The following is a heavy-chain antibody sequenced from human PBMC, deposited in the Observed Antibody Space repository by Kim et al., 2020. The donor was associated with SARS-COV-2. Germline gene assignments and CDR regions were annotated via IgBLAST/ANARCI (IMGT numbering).Heavy chain of an antibody. D-gene: IGHD5-18*01. V-gene: IGHV4-31*03. CDR3: ARGADTAMVRLCFDY. CDR1: GGSISSGGYY. Sequence: SETLSLTCTVSGGSISSGGYYWSWIRQHPGKGLEWIGYIYYSGSTYYNPSLKSRVTISVDTSKNQFSLKLSSVTAADTAVYYCARGADTAMVRLCFDYWGQGTLVTVSS. J-gene: IGHJ4*02. CDR2: IYYSGST.